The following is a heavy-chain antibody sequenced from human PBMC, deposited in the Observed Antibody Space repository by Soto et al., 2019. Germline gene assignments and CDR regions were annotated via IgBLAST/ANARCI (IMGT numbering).Heavy chain of an antibody. CDR2: IYPGDSET. CDR3: ARVGDHYGAGSNRPYFYYYGMDV. Sequence: GESLKISCKGSGYRFSNYWIGWVRQMPGKGLEWMGIIYPGDSETRYSPSFQGQVTISVDKSISTAYLQWSSLTAPDTAMFYCARVGDHYGAGSNRPYFYYYGMDVWGHGTTVTVSS. CDR1: GYRFSNYW. D-gene: IGHD3-10*01. J-gene: IGHJ6*02. V-gene: IGHV5-51*01.